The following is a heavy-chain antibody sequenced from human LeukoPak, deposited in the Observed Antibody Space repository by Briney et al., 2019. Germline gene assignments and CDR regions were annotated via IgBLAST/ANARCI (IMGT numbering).Heavy chain of an antibody. J-gene: IGHJ6*02. V-gene: IGHV3-21*01. CDR2: ISSSSSYI. CDR1: GFTFSSYS. D-gene: IGHD6-13*01. Sequence: GGSLRLSCAASGFTFSSYSMNWVRQAPGKGLEWVSSISSSSSYIYYADSVKGRFTISRDNAKNSLYLQMNRLRAEDTAVYYCARDGLRYSSSWYPYYYYGMDVWGQGTTVTVSS. CDR3: ARDGLRYSSSWYPYYYYGMDV.